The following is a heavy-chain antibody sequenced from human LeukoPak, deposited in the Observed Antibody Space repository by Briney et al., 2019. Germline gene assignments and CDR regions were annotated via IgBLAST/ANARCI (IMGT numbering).Heavy chain of an antibody. J-gene: IGHJ6*03. D-gene: IGHD2-2*01. CDR2: INPSDGST. CDR3: ARGIVVVPAAYYHYMDV. V-gene: IGHV1-46*01. Sequence: ASVKVSCKASGYTFTSYYLHWVRQAPEQGLQWMAIINPSDGSTTYAQKFQGRVTMTRDTSTSTVYMELSSLRSDDTAVYYCARGIVVVPAAYYHYMDVWGKGTTVTISS. CDR1: GYTFTSYY.